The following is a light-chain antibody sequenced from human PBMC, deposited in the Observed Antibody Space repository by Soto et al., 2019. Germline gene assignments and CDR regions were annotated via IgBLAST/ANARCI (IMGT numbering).Light chain of an antibody. Sequence: QSALTQPASVSGSPGQSITLSCTGTSSGVGSYNLVSWYQQHPGKAPKHMIYEGSKRPSGVSNRFSGSKSGNTACLTISGLQAEDEADYYWCSFAGSSTLVVFGGGTKLPVL. CDR1: SSGVGSYNL. V-gene: IGLV2-23*01. J-gene: IGLJ2*01. CDR3: CSFAGSSTLVV. CDR2: EGS.